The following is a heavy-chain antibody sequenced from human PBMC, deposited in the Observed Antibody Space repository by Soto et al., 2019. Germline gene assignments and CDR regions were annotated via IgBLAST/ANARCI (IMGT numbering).Heavy chain of an antibody. V-gene: IGHV1-24*01. CDR1: GYTFTIYY. Sequence: ASVKVSCKESGYTFTIYYIHWVRQAPGKGLEWMGGFDPEDGETIYAQKFQGRVTMTEDTSTDTAYMELSSLRSEDTAVYYCATAHIVGATPDAFGIWGQGTMVTVSS. D-gene: IGHD1-26*01. J-gene: IGHJ3*02. CDR2: FDPEDGET. CDR3: ATAHIVGATPDAFGI.